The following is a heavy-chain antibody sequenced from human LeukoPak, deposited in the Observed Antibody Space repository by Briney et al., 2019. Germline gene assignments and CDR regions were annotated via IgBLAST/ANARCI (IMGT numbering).Heavy chain of an antibody. CDR2: IWHDGSKE. CDR3: AREASGYYRDF. V-gene: IGHV3-33*01. D-gene: IGHD3-3*01. J-gene: IGHJ4*02. Sequence: GGSLRLSCAASGFTFSSYGMHWVRQAPGKGLEWVAVIWHDGSKENYADSVKGRVSISRDDSKNTMNLKMNSLRAEDTGVYYCAREASGYYRDFWGQGTLVTVSS. CDR1: GFTFSSYG.